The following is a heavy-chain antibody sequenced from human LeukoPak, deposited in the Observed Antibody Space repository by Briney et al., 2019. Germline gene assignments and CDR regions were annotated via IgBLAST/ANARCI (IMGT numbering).Heavy chain of an antibody. CDR3: AKGAYYGD. V-gene: IGHV3-23*01. CDR1: GFTFSNYD. D-gene: IGHD3-3*01. J-gene: IGHJ4*02. Sequence: GGSLRLSCAASGFTFSNYDMSWVRQAPGKGLEWLSTISGSGDNTYYADSVKGRFTVSRDNSKNTLYLQMNSLRVEDTAMYYCAKGAYYGDWGQGTLVTVSS. CDR2: ISGSGDNT.